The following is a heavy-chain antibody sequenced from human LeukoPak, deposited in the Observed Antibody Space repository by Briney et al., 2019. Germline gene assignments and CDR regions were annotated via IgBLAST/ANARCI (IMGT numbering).Heavy chain of an antibody. J-gene: IGHJ5*02. CDR2: ISSSGSTI. CDR1: GFTFSSYE. CDR3: ARYGVSGAGTNWFDP. V-gene: IGHV3-48*03. D-gene: IGHD2-8*01. Sequence: GGSLRLSCAASGFTFSSYEMNWVRQAPGKGLEWVSYISSSGSTIYYADSVKGRFTISRDNAKNSLYLQMNSLRAEDTAVYYCARYGVSGAGTNWFDPWGQGTLVTVSS.